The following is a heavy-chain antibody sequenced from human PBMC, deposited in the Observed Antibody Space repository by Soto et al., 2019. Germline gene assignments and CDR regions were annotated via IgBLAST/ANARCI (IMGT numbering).Heavy chain of an antibody. V-gene: IGHV1-69*08. CDR2: IIPTGNIA. D-gene: IGHD4-4*01. CDR3: ARDTAVTNAASRMAY. J-gene: IGHJ4*02. Sequence: QVQLVQSGAEVKKPGSSVKVSCKASGGSFSSYSYNWVRQAPGQGLEWMGRIIPTGNIANYGQAFQDRLTVSADTSANTVYMELRSLTSEDTALYYCARDTAVTNAASRMAYWGQGTMVTVSS. CDR1: GGSFSSYS.